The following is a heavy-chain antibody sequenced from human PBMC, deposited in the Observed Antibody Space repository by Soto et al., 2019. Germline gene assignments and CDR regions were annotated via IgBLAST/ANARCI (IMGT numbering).Heavy chain of an antibody. CDR2: IYTSGST. CDR3: ARYTGDYDFWSGSNWFDP. CDR1: GGSISSYY. V-gene: IGHV4-4*07. Sequence: PSETLSLTCTVSGGSISSYYWSWIRQPAGKGLEWIGRIYTSGSTNYNPSLKSRVTMSVDTPKNQFSLKLSSVTAADTAVYYCARYTGDYDFWSGSNWFDPWGQGTLVTVSS. J-gene: IGHJ5*02. D-gene: IGHD3-3*01.